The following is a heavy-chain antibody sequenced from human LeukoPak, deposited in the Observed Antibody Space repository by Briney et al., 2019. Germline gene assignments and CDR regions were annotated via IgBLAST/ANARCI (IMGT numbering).Heavy chain of an antibody. Sequence: ASVKVSCKASGYTFTSYGISWVRQAPGQGLEWMGWISAYNGNTNYAQKLQGRVTMTTDTSTGTAYMELRSLRSDDTAVYYCAGTYYYDSSGYYPLDYWGQGTLVTVSS. D-gene: IGHD3-22*01. CDR3: AGTYYYDSSGYYPLDY. CDR2: ISAYNGNT. J-gene: IGHJ4*02. V-gene: IGHV1-18*01. CDR1: GYTFTSYG.